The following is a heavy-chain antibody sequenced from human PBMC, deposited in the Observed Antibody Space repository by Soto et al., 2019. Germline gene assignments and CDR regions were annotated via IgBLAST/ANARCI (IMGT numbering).Heavy chain of an antibody. Sequence: QVQLVQSGAEVTKPGSSVKVSCKTSGGTFRTSAISWVRQAPGQGLEWMGGIMPVFPTPDYAQKFQGRVTITADESTSTAYMELISLRSEDTAVYYCARDKDRQQLGGNYYYIMDVWGQGTTVTVSS. CDR2: IMPVFPTP. CDR3: ARDKDRQQLGGNYYYIMDV. CDR1: GGTFRTSA. V-gene: IGHV1-69*12. J-gene: IGHJ6*01. D-gene: IGHD3-3*02.